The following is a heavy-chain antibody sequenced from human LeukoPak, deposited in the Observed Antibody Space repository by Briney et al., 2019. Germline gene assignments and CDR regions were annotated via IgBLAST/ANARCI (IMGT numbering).Heavy chain of an antibody. Sequence: SETLSLTCTVSGGSISSSNYYWGWIRQPPGKGLEGIGSGYYTGSTYYNPSLKSRVTISVDTSNNQFSLKLSSVTAADTAMYYCARHKDDYDDYVWNYWGQGTLVTVSS. V-gene: IGHV4-39*01. J-gene: IGHJ4*02. CDR1: GGSISSSNYY. D-gene: IGHD4-17*01. CDR2: GYYTGST. CDR3: ARHKDDYDDYVWNY.